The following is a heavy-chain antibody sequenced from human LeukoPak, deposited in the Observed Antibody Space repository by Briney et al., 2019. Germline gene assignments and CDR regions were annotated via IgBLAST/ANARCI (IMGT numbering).Heavy chain of an antibody. D-gene: IGHD3-22*01. CDR2: MNPNSGNT. Sequence: GASVKVSCKASGYTFSSYDINRVRQATGQGLEWMGWMNPNSGNTGYAQKFQGRVTMTRNTSISTAYMELSSLRSEDTAVYYCARDQDYYDSPGGYWGQGTLVTVSS. V-gene: IGHV1-8*01. CDR1: GYTFSSYD. CDR3: ARDQDYYDSPGGY. J-gene: IGHJ4*02.